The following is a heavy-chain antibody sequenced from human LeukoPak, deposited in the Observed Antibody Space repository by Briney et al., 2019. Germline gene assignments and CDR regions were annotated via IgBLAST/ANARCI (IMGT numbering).Heavy chain of an antibody. CDR1: GFTFSSYG. CDR2: IWYDGSNK. CDR3: ARGLDYYDSSGYHFDY. J-gene: IGHJ4*02. V-gene: IGHV3-33*01. D-gene: IGHD3-22*01. Sequence: GGSLRLSCAASGFTFSSYGMHWVRQAPGKGLEWVAVIWYDGSNKHYADSVKGRFSISRDNSKNTLFLQMKSLRAEDSAVYYCARGLDYYDSSGYHFDYWGQGTLVTVSS.